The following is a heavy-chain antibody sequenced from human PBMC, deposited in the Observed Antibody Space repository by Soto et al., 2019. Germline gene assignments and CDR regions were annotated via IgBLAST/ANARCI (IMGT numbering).Heavy chain of an antibody. Sequence: QVQLQESGPGLVKPSETLSLTCTVSGGSVSSGSYYWSWIRQPPGKGLEWIGYIYYSGSTNYNPSLKSRVTISVDTSKNQFSLKLSSVTAADTAVYYCAREAQWFVGATDHWGQGTLVTVSS. J-gene: IGHJ4*02. CDR2: IYYSGST. V-gene: IGHV4-61*01. CDR3: AREAQWFVGATDH. D-gene: IGHD1-26*01. CDR1: GGSVSSGSYY.